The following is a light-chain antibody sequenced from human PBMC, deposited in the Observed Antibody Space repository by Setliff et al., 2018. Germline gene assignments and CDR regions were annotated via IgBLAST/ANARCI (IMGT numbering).Light chain of an antibody. V-gene: IGLV2-14*03. CDR3: LSYTSKTTHAL. Sequence: QSVLTQPASVSGSPGQSITISCSGTSSDVGSYDLVSWYQQHPSKAPKLIIYGVSNRPSGVSSRFSGSKSGNTASLTISGLQAEDEADYYCLSYTSKTTHALFAGGTK. CDR2: GVS. CDR1: SSDVGSYDL. J-gene: IGLJ2*01.